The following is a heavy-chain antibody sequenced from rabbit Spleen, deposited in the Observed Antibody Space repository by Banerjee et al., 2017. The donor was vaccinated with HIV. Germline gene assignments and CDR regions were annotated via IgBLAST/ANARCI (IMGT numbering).Heavy chain of an antibody. CDR1: GFSFSSSYW. V-gene: IGHV1S45*01. J-gene: IGHJ4*01. Sequence: QQQLEESGGGLVKPEGSLTLTCTASGFSFSSSYWMNWVRQAPGKGLEWIGTIYTSSSGNTYYASWVKGRFTISKTSSTTVTLQMTSLTAADTATYFCARDRDVASNNYVEGLDLWGPGTLVTVS. D-gene: IGHD5-1*01. CDR3: ARDRDVASNNYVEGLDL. CDR2: IYTSSSGNT.